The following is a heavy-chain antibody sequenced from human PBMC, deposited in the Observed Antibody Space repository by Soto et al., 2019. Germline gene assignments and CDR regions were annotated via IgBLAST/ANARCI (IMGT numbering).Heavy chain of an antibody. CDR1: GGTFSSHV. J-gene: IGHJ4*02. V-gene: IGHV1-69*01. CDR2: IMPIIGTA. Sequence: QVQLVQSGAEVKKPGSSVKVSCKASGGTFSSHVFNWVRQAPGQGLEWMGGIMPIIGTANYAQKFQGRVTITADESTSTAYMELRSLRSEDTAVYYCARDLEFRDGNISHRAYWGQGPLVTVSS. CDR3: ARDLEFRDGNISHRAY. D-gene: IGHD3-10*01.